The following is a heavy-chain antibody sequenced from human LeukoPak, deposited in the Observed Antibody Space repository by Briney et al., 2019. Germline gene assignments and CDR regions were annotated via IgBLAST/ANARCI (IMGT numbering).Heavy chain of an antibody. CDR3: ARDLSELRFLEWLCLDNWFDP. Sequence: ASVKVSCKASGYTFTSYGISWVRQAPGQGLEWMGWISAYNGNTNYAQKLQGRVTMTTDTSTSTAYMELRSLRSDDTAVYYCARDLSELRFLEWLCLDNWFDPWGQGTLVTVSS. CDR2: ISAYNGNT. J-gene: IGHJ5*02. CDR1: GYTFTSYG. D-gene: IGHD3-3*01. V-gene: IGHV1-18*01.